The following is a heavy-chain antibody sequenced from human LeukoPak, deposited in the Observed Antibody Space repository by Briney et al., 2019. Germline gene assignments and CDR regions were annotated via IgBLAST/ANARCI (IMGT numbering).Heavy chain of an antibody. CDR3: ARGKIGYYYGDYDGY. CDR2: IWYDASKQ. D-gene: IGHD4-17*01. CDR1: GFTFSTYA. J-gene: IGHJ4*02. V-gene: IGHV3-33*01. Sequence: GRSLRLSCAASGFTFSTYAMHWVRQAPGKGLEWVAIIWYDASKQYYADSVNGRFTISRDNSKNTLYLQMNSLGAEDTAVYYCARGKIGYYYGDYDGYWRQGTLVTVSS.